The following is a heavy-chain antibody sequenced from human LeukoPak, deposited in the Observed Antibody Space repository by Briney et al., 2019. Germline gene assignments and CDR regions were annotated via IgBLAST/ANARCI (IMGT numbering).Heavy chain of an antibody. CDR3: ARDYYYGSGSYYMTTY. Sequence: GGSLRLSCAASGFTFSSYWMNWVRQAPGKGLEWVANIKEDGSEKYYVDSVKGRFTISRDNAKNSLYLQMNSLRAEDTAVYYCARDYYYGSGSYYMTTYWGQGTLVTVSS. D-gene: IGHD3-10*01. CDR2: IKEDGSEK. CDR1: GFTFSSYW. V-gene: IGHV3-7*01. J-gene: IGHJ4*02.